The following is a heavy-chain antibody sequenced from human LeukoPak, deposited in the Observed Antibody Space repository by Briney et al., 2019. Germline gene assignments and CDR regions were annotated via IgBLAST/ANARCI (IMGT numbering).Heavy chain of an antibody. CDR2: ISGTGGST. Sequence: GGSPRLSCGASGFTSTSHDMHWVRQAPGKGLEYVSGISGTGGSTYYANSVKGRFIISRDNSKNTLYLQMGSLRAEDMAVYYCTRGLPGGLDSWGQGTLVTVSS. CDR1: GFTSTSHD. CDR3: TRGLPGGLDS. V-gene: IGHV3-64*01. J-gene: IGHJ4*02. D-gene: IGHD3-10*01.